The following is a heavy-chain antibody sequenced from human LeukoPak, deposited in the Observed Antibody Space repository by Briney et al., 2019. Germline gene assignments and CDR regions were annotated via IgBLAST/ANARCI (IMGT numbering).Heavy chain of an antibody. Sequence: GGSLRLSCAASGLPFSSYWMSWVRQAPGKGLEWVANIKQDGSEKNYVDSVKGRFTISRDNARNSLYLQMNSLRAEDTAVYYCAKDDSSGSSYYFHGMDVWGQGTTVTVSS. CDR3: AKDDSSGSSYYFHGMDV. CDR1: GLPFSSYW. J-gene: IGHJ6*02. D-gene: IGHD3-22*01. CDR2: IKQDGSEK. V-gene: IGHV3-7*01.